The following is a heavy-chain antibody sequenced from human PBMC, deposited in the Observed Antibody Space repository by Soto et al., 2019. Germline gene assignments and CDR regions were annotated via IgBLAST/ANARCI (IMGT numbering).Heavy chain of an antibody. CDR3: ARGSSTEYQLLPQIWYYYGMDV. J-gene: IGHJ6*02. D-gene: IGHD2-2*01. CDR1: GGTFSSYT. Sequence: QVQLVQSGAEVKKPGSSVKVSCKASGGTFSSYTISWVRQAPGQGLEWMGRIIPILGIANYAQKFQGRVTITADKSTSTAYMELSSLRSEDTAVYYCARGSSTEYQLLPQIWYYYGMDVWGQGTTVTVSS. V-gene: IGHV1-69*02. CDR2: IIPILGIA.